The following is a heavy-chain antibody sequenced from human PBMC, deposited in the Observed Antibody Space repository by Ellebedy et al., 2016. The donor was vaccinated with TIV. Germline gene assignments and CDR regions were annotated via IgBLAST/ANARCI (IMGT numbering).Heavy chain of an antibody. CDR3: AGRPAFDM. CDR2: IFPSTSDT. V-gene: IGHV5-51*01. J-gene: IGHJ3*02. Sequence: KVSCKASGYTFNNYWIGWVRQTPEKGLEWMGSIFPSTSDTRYSLSFKGRVALSVDPSTSTAYLQLNSLKASDSAMYYCAGRPAFDMWGQGTLVTVS. CDR1: GYTFNNYW.